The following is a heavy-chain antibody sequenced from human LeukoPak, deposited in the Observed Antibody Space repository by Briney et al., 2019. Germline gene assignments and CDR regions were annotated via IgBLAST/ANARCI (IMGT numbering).Heavy chain of an antibody. Sequence: GGSLRLSCAASGFTFDDYAMHWVRQAPGKGLEWVSSINWNSGNIGYADSMKGRFTISRDNAKNSLYLQMNSLRAEDTALYYCAKDRYNWNQDRGGAYYYYGMDVWGQGTTVTVSS. J-gene: IGHJ6*02. CDR1: GFTFDDYA. D-gene: IGHD1-20*01. CDR3: AKDRYNWNQDRGGAYYYYGMDV. V-gene: IGHV3-9*01. CDR2: INWNSGNI.